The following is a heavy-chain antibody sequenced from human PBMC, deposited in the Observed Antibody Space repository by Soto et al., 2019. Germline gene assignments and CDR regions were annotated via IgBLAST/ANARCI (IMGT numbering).Heavy chain of an antibody. Sequence: QVQLVQSGPEVKKPGASVKVSCKASGYTFINYAITWVRQAPGQGLEWMGWINTYNGNTNYAENLHGRATMTTDTTKTTDYMEVRSLRSDDTAVYYCAKSPRGEKAKDWGQGALVTVSS. CDR1: GYTFINYA. V-gene: IGHV1-18*01. J-gene: IGHJ4*02. D-gene: IGHD2-21*01. CDR2: INTYNGNT. CDR3: AKSPRGEKAKD.